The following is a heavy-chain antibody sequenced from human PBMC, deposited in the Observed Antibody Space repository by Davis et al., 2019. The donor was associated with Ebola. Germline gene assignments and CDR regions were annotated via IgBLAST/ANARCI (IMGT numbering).Heavy chain of an antibody. V-gene: IGHV1-3*01. D-gene: IGHD2-15*01. J-gene: IGHJ6*02. CDR3: ARERVYCSGGSCYYYYYGMDV. CDR1: GYTFTNYA. Sequence: ASVKVSCKTSGYTFTNYAIHWVRQAPGQRLEWMGWINAGNGDTKYSQKFQGRVTITADESTSTAYMELSSLRSEDTAVYYCARERVYCSGGSCYYYYYGMDVWGQGTTVTVSS. CDR2: INAGNGDT.